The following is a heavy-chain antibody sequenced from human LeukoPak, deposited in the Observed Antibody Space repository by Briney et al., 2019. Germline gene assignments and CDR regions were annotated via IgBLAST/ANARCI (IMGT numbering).Heavy chain of an antibody. D-gene: IGHD3-10*01. J-gene: IGHJ4*02. CDR1: GGSISSSSYY. CDR2: IYYSGST. CDR3: ARLARSNYGSGSSYFDY. Sequence: PSETLSLTCTVSGGSISSSSYYWGWIRQPPGKGLEWIGSIYYSGSTYYNPSLKSRVTISVDTSKNQFSLKLRSVTAADTAVYYCARLARSNYGSGSSYFDYWGQGTLVTVSS. V-gene: IGHV4-39*01.